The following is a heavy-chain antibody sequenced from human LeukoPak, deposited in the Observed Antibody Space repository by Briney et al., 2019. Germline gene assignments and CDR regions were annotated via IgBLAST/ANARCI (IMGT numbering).Heavy chain of an antibody. CDR3: VRDRAEGRAWVEFDP. J-gene: IGHJ5*02. V-gene: IGHV3-66*03. Sequence: GGSLRLSCVAPGFSVSSYGMSWVRQAPGKAPEWVSLLYSNGGKYYADSVQGRFIISRDNSKNTLYLQMNNLRVEDTAVYHCVRDRAEGRAWVEFDPWGQGTVVTVSS. CDR1: GFSVSSYG. CDR2: LYSNGGK.